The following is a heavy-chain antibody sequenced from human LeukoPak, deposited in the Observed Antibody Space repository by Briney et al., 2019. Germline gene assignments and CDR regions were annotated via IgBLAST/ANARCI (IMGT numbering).Heavy chain of an antibody. J-gene: IGHJ4*02. V-gene: IGHV1-46*01. Sequence: ASVKVSCKASGGTFSSYAISWVRQAPGQGLEWMGIINPSGGSTSYAQKFQGRVTMTRDTSTSTVYMELSSLRSEDTAVYYCANGVHGDYSSLLRWGQGTLVTVSS. CDR2: INPSGGST. CDR1: GGTFSSYA. D-gene: IGHD2-21*01. CDR3: ANGVHGDYSSLLR.